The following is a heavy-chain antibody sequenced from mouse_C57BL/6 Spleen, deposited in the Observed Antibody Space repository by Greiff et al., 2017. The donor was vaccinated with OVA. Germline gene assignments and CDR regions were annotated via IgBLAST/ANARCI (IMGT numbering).Heavy chain of an antibody. CDR2: INPYNGDT. J-gene: IGHJ1*03. D-gene: IGHD1-1*01. CDR1: GYSFTGYF. CDR3: ARRAVVDWYFDV. V-gene: IGHV1-20*01. Sequence: VQLQQSGPELVKPGDSVKISCKASGYSFTGYFMNWVMQSHGKSLEWIGRINPYNGDTFYNQKFKGKATLTVDKSSSTAHMELRSLTSEDSAVYYCARRAVVDWYFDVWGTGTTVTVSS.